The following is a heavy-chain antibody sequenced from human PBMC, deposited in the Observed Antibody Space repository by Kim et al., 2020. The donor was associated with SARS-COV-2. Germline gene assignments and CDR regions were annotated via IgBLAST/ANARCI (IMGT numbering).Heavy chain of an antibody. CDR1: GFTFNTYG. J-gene: IGHJ4*02. Sequence: LSLTCAASGFTFNTYGMHWVRQAPGKGLEWVAVISYDGSNKYYADSVKGRFTISRDNSKNTLYLQMNSLRIEDTAVYYCAKSFSGSYFGYDYWGQGTLVTVSS. CDR3: AKSFSGSYFGYDY. V-gene: IGHV3-30*18. CDR2: ISYDGSNK. D-gene: IGHD1-26*01.